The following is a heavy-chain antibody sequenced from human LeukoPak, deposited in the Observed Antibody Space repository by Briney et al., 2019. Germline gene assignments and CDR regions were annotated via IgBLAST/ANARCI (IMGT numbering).Heavy chain of an antibody. CDR3: AKGGYFAYDF. V-gene: IGHV3-23*01. D-gene: IGHD2-2*03. CDR2: ISGRSAAT. J-gene: IGHJ3*01. Sequence: GGSLRLSCAASGFIFSTTDMGWVRQTPGKGLEWVSAISGRSAATYYADSVTGRFTISRDNSRNTLYLQMHSLRAEDTAIYFCAKGGYFAYDFWGQGTKDTVSP. CDR1: GFIFSTTD.